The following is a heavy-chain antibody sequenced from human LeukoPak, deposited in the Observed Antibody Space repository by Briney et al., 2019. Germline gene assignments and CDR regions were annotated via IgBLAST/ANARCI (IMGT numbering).Heavy chain of an antibody. CDR3: SRWLGYYYYGMDV. CDR2: IKQDGSEK. Sequence: GGSLRLSCAASGFTFSSYWMSWVRQAPGKGLEWVANIKQDGSEKYYVDSVKGRFTISRDNAKNSLYLQMNSLRAEDTAVYYCSRWLGYYYYGMDVWGQGTTVTVSS. J-gene: IGHJ6*02. D-gene: IGHD6-19*01. V-gene: IGHV3-7*01. CDR1: GFTFSSYW.